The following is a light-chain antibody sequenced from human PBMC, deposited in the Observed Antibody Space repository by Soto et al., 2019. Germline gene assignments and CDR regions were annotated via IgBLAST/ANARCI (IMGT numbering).Light chain of an antibody. CDR3: QQRSNGPLT. CDR2: DAS. CDR1: QSVSSY. J-gene: IGKJ4*01. Sequence: EIVLTQSPATLSLSPGERATLSCRASQSVSSYLAWYQQKPGQAPRLLIYDASNRATGIPARFSGSGSGTDFTPTISSLEPEDFAFYYCQQRSNGPLTCGGGTRVEIK. V-gene: IGKV3-11*01.